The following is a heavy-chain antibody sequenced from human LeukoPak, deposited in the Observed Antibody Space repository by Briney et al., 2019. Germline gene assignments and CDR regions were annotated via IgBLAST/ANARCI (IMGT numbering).Heavy chain of an antibody. D-gene: IGHD2-21*02. CDR1: GYSFTSYW. J-gene: IGHJ4*02. CDR2: IYPGDSDT. Sequence: GESLRISCKASGYSFTSYWISWVRQMPGKGLEWMGIIYPGDSDTRYSPSFQGQVTISADKSISTAYLQWSSLKASDTAMYYCARRPSGGDCYYDYWGQGTLVTVSS. V-gene: IGHV5-51*01. CDR3: ARRPSGGDCYYDY.